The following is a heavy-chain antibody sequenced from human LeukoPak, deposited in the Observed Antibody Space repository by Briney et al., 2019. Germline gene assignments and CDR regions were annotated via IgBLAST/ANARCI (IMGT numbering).Heavy chain of an antibody. V-gene: IGHV4-30-4*02. Sequence: SEALALTCTGSGGSISRVYYDWGWIRQPPGKGLDWSGYIYYSWSTYYNPSLKIRVTISQYPAKNQFSLKLSYVPEADTAVYYCASDIGYSSSWPTPAIYYYGMDVWGQGTTVTVSS. J-gene: IGHJ6*02. D-gene: IGHD6-13*01. CDR3: ASDIGYSSSWPTPAIYYYGMDV. CDR2: IYYSWST. CDR1: GGSISRVYYD.